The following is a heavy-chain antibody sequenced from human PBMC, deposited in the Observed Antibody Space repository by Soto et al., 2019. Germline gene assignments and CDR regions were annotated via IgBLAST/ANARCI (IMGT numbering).Heavy chain of an antibody. Sequence: QVQLQESGPGLVKPSQTLSLTCTVSGGSISSGGYYWSWIRQHPGKSLEWIGYIYYSGSTYYNPSLKSRVTISVDTSKNQFSLKLSSVTAADTAVYYCATTAVYCSSTSCYPFYFDYWGQGTLVTVSS. D-gene: IGHD2-2*01. J-gene: IGHJ4*02. V-gene: IGHV4-31*03. CDR2: IYYSGST. CDR1: GGSISSGGYY. CDR3: ATTAVYCSSTSCYPFYFDY.